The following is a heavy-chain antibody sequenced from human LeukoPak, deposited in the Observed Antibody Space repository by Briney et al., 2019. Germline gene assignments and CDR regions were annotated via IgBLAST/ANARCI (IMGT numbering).Heavy chain of an antibody. D-gene: IGHD5-24*01. CDR3: TRDQMNY. J-gene: IGHJ4*02. Sequence: GGSLRLSCTASEFTVSRNYMLWVRQAPGKGLEWVSLIFSNGHTHYADSVKGRFTISRDTSTNTVSLQMNSLRVEDTAMYYCTRDQMNYWGQGTLVTVSS. CDR2: IFSNGHT. V-gene: IGHV3-53*01. CDR1: EFTVSRNY.